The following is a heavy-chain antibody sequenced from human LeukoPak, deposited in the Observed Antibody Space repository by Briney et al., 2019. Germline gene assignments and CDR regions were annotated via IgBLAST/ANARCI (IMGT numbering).Heavy chain of an antibody. D-gene: IGHD3-10*01. CDR1: GFTFDDYA. Sequence: GGSLRLSCAASGFTFDDYAMHWVRQAPGKGLEWVSGISWNSGSIGYADSVKGRFTISRDNAKNSLYLQMNSLRAEDTALYYCAKDTGPVRFGEFLYWGQGTLVTVSS. V-gene: IGHV3-9*01. J-gene: IGHJ4*02. CDR3: AKDTGPVRFGEFLY. CDR2: ISWNSGSI.